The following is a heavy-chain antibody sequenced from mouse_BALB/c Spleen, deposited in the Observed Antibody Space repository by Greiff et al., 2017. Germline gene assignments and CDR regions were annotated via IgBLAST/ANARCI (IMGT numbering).Heavy chain of an antibody. CDR1: AVDFSRYW. V-gene: IGHV4-1*02. D-gene: IGHD2-4*01. J-gene: IGHJ4*01. CDR3: ARIYYDYLYAMDY. Sequence: SAAAVDFSRYWMSWVRQAPGKGLEWIGEINPDSSTINYTPSLKDKFIISRDNAKNTLYLQMSKVRSEDTALYYCARIYYDYLYAMDYWGQGTSVTVSS. CDR2: INPDSSTI.